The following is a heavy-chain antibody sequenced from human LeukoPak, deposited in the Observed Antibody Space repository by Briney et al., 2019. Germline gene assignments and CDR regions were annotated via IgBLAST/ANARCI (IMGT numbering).Heavy chain of an antibody. CDR1: GIXVSTNY. J-gene: IGHJ6*02. Sequence: GGSLRLSCAASGIXVSTNYISWVRQAPGNGLEWVSVIDSGGSKYYADSVKGRFTISRDISKRTLYLQMNSLRAEDTAVYYCARRRLYDSSGVNYYYAMDIWGQGTTVTVSS. CDR3: ARRRLYDSSGVNYYYAMDI. V-gene: IGHV3-53*01. CDR2: IDSGGSK. D-gene: IGHD3-22*01.